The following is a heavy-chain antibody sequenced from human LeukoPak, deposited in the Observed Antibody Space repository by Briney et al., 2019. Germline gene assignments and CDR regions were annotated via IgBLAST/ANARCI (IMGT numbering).Heavy chain of an antibody. V-gene: IGHV4-61*10. CDR3: ARDLSTGYGVATSNY. CDR1: GDSVSSGSFY. D-gene: IGHD4-17*01. J-gene: IGHJ4*02. Sequence: SETLSLTCTVSGDSVSSGSFYWTWIRQPAGKGLEWIGEIYHSGSTNYNPSLKSRVTISVDKSKNQFSLKLSSVTAADTAVYYCARDLSTGYGVATSNYWGQGTLVTVSS. CDR2: IYHSGST.